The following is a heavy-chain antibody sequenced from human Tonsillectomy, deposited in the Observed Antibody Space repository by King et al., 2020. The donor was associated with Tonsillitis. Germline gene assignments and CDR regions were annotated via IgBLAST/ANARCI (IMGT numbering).Heavy chain of an antibody. J-gene: IGHJ4*02. D-gene: IGHD5-12*01. Sequence: VQLVQSGAEVKKPGESLKISCKGSGYTFVDYWIGWVRQMPGKGLEWMGIIYPGDSDTRYSPSFQGQVTILADKSISTAYLQWSSLKASDTAMYYFVRQVSYSAYRRLDHWGQGTPVTVSS. CDR3: VRQVSYSAYRRLDH. V-gene: IGHV5-51*01. CDR1: GYTFVDYW. CDR2: IYPGDSDT.